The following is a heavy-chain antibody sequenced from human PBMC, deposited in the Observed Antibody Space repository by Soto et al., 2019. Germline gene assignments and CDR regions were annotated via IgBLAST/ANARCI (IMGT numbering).Heavy chain of an antibody. CDR3: AKDFFGVVPYYYYMDV. V-gene: IGHV3-23*01. Sequence: PGGSLRLSCAASGFTFNDAWMNWVRQAPGKGLEWVSAISGSGGSTYYADSVKGRFTISRDNSKNTLYLQMNSLRAEDTAVYYCAKDFFGVVPYYYYMDVWGKGTTVTVSS. D-gene: IGHD3-3*01. J-gene: IGHJ6*03. CDR1: GFTFNDAW. CDR2: ISGSGGST.